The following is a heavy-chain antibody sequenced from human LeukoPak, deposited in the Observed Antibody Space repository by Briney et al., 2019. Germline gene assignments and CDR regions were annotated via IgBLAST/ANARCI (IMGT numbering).Heavy chain of an antibody. Sequence: GGSLRLSCAASGFIFDNYAMHWVRQAPGKGLEWVSGISWNSGSIYYADSVKGRFTISRDNAKKSLDLQMNSLRAEDTAVYHCAKVRWELTSDAFDIWGQGTMVTVSS. V-gene: IGHV3-9*01. CDR1: GFIFDNYA. D-gene: IGHD4-23*01. CDR2: ISWNSGSI. CDR3: AKVRWELTSDAFDI. J-gene: IGHJ3*02.